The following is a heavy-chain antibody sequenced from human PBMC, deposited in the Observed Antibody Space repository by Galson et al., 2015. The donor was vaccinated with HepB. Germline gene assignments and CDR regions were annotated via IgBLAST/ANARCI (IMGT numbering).Heavy chain of an antibody. D-gene: IGHD3-16*01. CDR3: ARDGGGIVAPNWFDP. CDR1: GFTFSTYT. Sequence: SLRLSCAASGFTFSTYTMHWVRQAPGKGLAWVALISYDGSNKYYADSVKGRFTISRDTSKNTLSLQMNSLRAEDTAVYYCARDGGGIVAPNWFDPWGQGTLVTVSS. J-gene: IGHJ5*02. V-gene: IGHV3-30*04. CDR2: ISYDGSNK.